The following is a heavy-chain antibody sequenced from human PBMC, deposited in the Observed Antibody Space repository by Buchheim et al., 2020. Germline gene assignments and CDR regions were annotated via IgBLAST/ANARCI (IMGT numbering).Heavy chain of an antibody. J-gene: IGHJ4*02. CDR1: GFTFSSYA. CDR2: ISGSGGST. Sequence: EVQLLESGGGLVQPGGSLRLSCAASGFTFSSYAMSWVRQAPGKGLEWVSAISGSGGSTYYADSVKGRFTISRDNSKNTLYLQMNSLRAEDTAVYYCAKGGDYYGAGGYSPHFYYWDQGTL. D-gene: IGHD3-10*01. V-gene: IGHV3-23*01. CDR3: AKGGDYYGAGGYSPHFYY.